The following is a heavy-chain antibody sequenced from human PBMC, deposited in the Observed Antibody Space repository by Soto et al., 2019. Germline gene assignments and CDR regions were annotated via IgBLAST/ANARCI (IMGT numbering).Heavy chain of an antibody. V-gene: IGHV4-34*01. CDR1: GGSFSGYY. J-gene: IGHJ6*02. D-gene: IGHD3-10*01. CDR3: ARGRPNYYGSSYYYYGMDV. CDR2: INHSGST. Sequence: QVQLKQLGAGLLKPSETLSLTCAVYGGSFSGYYWSWLRQPPGKGLEWIGEINHSGSTNYNPSLKSRVTISVDTANNQFALKLSSVTAADTAVYYCARGRPNYYGSSYYYYGMDVWGQGTTVTVSS.